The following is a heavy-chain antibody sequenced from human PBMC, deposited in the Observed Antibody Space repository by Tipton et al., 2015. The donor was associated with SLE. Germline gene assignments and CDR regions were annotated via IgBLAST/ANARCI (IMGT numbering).Heavy chain of an antibody. Sequence: TLSLTCTVSGGSISSGYYWSWIRQHPGKGLEWIGNIYYSGGTYYNPSLESRLTISVDTSKNQFSLKLNSVTAADTAVYYCAGSNTYYYGSGSYYIDSWGQGTLVTVSP. CDR2: IYYSGGT. CDR1: GGSISSGYY. CDR3: AGSNTYYYGSGSYYIDS. V-gene: IGHV4-31*03. J-gene: IGHJ4*02. D-gene: IGHD3-10*01.